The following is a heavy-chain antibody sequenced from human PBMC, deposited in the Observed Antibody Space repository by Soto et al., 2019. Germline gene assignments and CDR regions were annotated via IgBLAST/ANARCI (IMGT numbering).Heavy chain of an antibody. CDR3: AGTTALSAINFYYYYHYGIDV. J-gene: IGHJ6*02. CDR1: GGSISSYY. D-gene: IGHD2-21*01. CDR2: IYTSGST. Sequence: SETLSLTCTVSGGSISSYYWSWIRQPAGKGLEWIGRIYTSGSTNYNPSLKSRVTMSVDTSKNQFSMKLSSVTAADTAVYYCAGTTALSAINFYYYYHYGIDVWGQGTTDTVSS. V-gene: IGHV4-4*07.